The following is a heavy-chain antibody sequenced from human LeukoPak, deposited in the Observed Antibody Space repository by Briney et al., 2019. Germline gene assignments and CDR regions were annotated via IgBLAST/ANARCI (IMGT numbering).Heavy chain of an antibody. CDR3: ARESSSSSSWFDP. J-gene: IGHJ5*02. D-gene: IGHD6-6*01. V-gene: IGHV4-34*01. CDR2: INHSGST. CDR1: GGSFSGYY. Sequence: PSETLSLTCAVYGGSFSGYYWSWIRQPPGKGLEWIGEINHSGSTNYNPSLKSRVTISVDTSKNQFSLKLSSVTAADTAVYYCARESSSSSSWFDPWGQGTLVTVSS.